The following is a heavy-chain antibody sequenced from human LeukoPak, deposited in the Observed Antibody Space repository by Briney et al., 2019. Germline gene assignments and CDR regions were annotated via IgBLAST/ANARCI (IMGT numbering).Heavy chain of an antibody. D-gene: IGHD2/OR15-2a*01. CDR2: INAGNGNT. CDR1: GYTFSSYA. V-gene: IGHV1-3*03. CDR3: AGTTILHEFDY. J-gene: IGHJ4*02. Sequence: ASVKVSCKASGYTFSSYAMHWVRQAPGQRLEWMGWINAGNGNTKFSHEFQGRVTITADKSTSTAYMELSSLRSEDTAVYYCAGTTILHEFDYWGQGTLVTVSS.